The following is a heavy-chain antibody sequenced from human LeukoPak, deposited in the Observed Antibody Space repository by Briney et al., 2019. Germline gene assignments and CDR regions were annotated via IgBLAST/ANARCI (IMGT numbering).Heavy chain of an antibody. J-gene: IGHJ4*02. CDR2: ISGGGGST. D-gene: IGHD4-17*01. V-gene: IGHV3-23*01. CDR3: AKDPSLYGTLLFDY. Sequence: GGSLRLSCAASGFTFSSYAMSWVRQAPGKGLEWVSAISGGGGSTYYADSVKGRFTISRDNSKNTLYLQMNSLRAEDTAVYYCAKDPSLYGTLLFDYWGQGTLVTVSS. CDR1: GFTFSSYA.